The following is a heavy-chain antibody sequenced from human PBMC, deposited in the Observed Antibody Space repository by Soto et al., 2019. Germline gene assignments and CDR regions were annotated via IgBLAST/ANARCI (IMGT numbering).Heavy chain of an antibody. Sequence: GGSLRLSCAASGFTFEDYAMHWVRQAPGKGLEWVSGILWNSDSIGYADSVKGRFTISRDNAKNSLYLQMSGLRAEDTALYYCAKDRVAAGLNYFDYCGQGTLGTVS. CDR1: GFTFEDYA. J-gene: IGHJ4*02. CDR3: AKDRVAAGLNYFDY. V-gene: IGHV3-9*01. CDR2: ILWNSDSI. D-gene: IGHD6-25*01.